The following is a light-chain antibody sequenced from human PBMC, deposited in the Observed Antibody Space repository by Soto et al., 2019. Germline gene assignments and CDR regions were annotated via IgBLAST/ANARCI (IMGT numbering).Light chain of an antibody. V-gene: IGKV3-20*01. J-gene: IGKJ2*01. CDR2: GAS. CDR3: QYYGSSPPTT. Sequence: FVLTQSPGTLSLSPGERAILSCRASQSVTSTYIAWYQQKPGQAPRLLIYGASSRATGIPDRFSGSGSGTDFTLTISRLEAEDFAVYYCQYYGSSPPTTFGQGTKLEIK. CDR1: QSVTSTY.